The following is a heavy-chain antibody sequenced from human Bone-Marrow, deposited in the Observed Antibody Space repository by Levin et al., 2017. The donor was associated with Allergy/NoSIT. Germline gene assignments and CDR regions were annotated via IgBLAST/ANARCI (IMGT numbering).Heavy chain of an antibody. CDR3: ASIRDGYNYFDL. D-gene: IGHD5-24*01. J-gene: IGHJ4*02. CDR2: INTGATI. V-gene: IGHV3-69-1*01. CDR1: GFTFSTYT. Sequence: GGSLRLSCAASGFTFSTYTMAWVRQAPGKGLEWISYINTGATIFYSDSVRGRFTVSRDSALFLQMNSLRPEDTAIYYCASIRDGYNYFDLWGPGTLVTVSS.